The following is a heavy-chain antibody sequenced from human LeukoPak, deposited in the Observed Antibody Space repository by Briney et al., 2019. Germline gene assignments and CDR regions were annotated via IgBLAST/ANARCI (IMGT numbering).Heavy chain of an antibody. CDR1: GFTFSTYP. CDR3: ARDWLAGFDY. CDR2: IYSGGST. D-gene: IGHD6-19*01. Sequence: GGSLRLSCAASGFTFSTYPMNWVRQAPGKGLEWVSVIYSGGSTYYADSVKGRFTISRDNSKNTLYLQMNSLRAEDTAVYYCARDWLAGFDYWGQGTLVTVSS. J-gene: IGHJ4*02. V-gene: IGHV3-66*01.